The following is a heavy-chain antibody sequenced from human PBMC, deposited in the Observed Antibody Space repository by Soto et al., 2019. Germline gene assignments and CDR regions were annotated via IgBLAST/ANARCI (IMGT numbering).Heavy chain of an antibody. J-gene: IGHJ6*02. CDR3: ARDRYGDYYYGMDV. CDR2: IWSDGSNK. CDR1: GFTFSSYG. V-gene: IGHV3-33*01. D-gene: IGHD4-17*01. Sequence: QVQLVESGGGVVQPGRSLRLSCAASGFTFSSYGMHWVRQAPGKGLEWVAVIWSDGSNKYYADSVKGRFTISRDNSKNTLYLQMNSLRAEDTAVYYCARDRYGDYYYGMDVWGQGTTVTVSS.